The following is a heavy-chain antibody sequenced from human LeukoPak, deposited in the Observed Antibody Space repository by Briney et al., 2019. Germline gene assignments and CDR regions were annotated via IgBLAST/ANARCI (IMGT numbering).Heavy chain of an antibody. CDR1: GFTVINNY. V-gene: IGHV3-53*01. CDR2: IYSGETR. J-gene: IGHJ6*04. Sequence: GGSLRLSCAPSGFTVINNYMTWGRPAPGGGRGWVSVIYSGETRHYADSVKGRFTISIDNTKNTVDLQMNSLRVSDTVVYYGSNSPSWGVWGKGTTVTVSS. D-gene: IGHD3-16*01. CDR3: SNSPSWGV.